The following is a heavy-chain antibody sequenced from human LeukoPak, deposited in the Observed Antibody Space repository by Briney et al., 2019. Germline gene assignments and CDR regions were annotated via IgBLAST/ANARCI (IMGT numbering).Heavy chain of an antibody. D-gene: IGHD1-1*01. CDR3: ARAPHSDNWSPYF. CDR1: GFTFSSYA. CDR2: ISGSGGST. V-gene: IGHV3-23*01. Sequence: PGGSLRLSCAASGFTFSSYAMSWVRQAPGKGLEWVSAISGSGGSTYYADSVKGRFTISRDNSKNTLYLQMNSLRAEDTALYYCARAPHSDNWSPYFWGQGTLVTVSS. J-gene: IGHJ4*02.